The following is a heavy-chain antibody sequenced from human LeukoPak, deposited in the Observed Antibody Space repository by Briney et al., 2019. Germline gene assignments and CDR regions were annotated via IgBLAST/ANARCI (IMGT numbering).Heavy chain of an antibody. CDR2: IGTAGDT. D-gene: IGHD2-2*02. CDR1: GFTFSSYD. J-gene: IGHJ6*02. Sequence: GGSPRLSCAASGFTFSSYDMHWVRQATGKGLEWVSAIGTAGDTYYPGSVKGRFTISRENAKNSLYLQMNSLRAGDTAVYYCARDRRYCSSTSCYTGPYYYYGMDVWGQGTTVTVSS. V-gene: IGHV3-13*01. CDR3: ARDRRYCSSTSCYTGPYYYYGMDV.